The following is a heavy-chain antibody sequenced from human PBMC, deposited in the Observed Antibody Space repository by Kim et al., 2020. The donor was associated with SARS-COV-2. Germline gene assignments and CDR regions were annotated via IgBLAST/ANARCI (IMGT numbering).Heavy chain of an antibody. CDR1: GFTFSSYS. CDR2: ISSSSSYI. D-gene: IGHD4-4*01. V-gene: IGHV3-21*01. CDR3: ARGFTVTTANDY. J-gene: IGHJ4*02. Sequence: GGSLRLSCAASGFTFSSYSMNWVRQAPGKGLEWVSSISSSSSYIYYADSVKGRFTISRDNAKNSLYLQMNSLRAEDTAVYYCARGFTVTTANDYWGQGTLVTVSS.